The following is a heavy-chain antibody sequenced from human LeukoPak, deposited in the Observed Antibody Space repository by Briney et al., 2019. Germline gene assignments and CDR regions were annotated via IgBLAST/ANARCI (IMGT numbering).Heavy chain of an antibody. CDR3: ARVLVGATLYYYYGMDV. J-gene: IGHJ6*02. CDR1: GFTFDDYA. D-gene: IGHD1-26*01. CDR2: ISWNSGSI. Sequence: GGSLRLSCAASGFTFDDYAMHWVRQAPEKGLEWVSGISWNSGSIGYADSVKGRFTISRDNAKNSLYLQMNSLRAEDTAVYYCARVLVGATLYYYYGMDVWGQGTTVTVSS. V-gene: IGHV3-9*01.